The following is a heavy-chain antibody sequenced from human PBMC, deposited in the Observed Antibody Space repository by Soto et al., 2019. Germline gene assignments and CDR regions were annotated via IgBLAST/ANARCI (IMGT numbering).Heavy chain of an antibody. V-gene: IGHV4-61*01. CDR3: ARTYCTTTSCQAHGMDV. D-gene: IGHD2-2*01. CDR1: GCSVNSGSYY. Sequence: VQLQESGPGLVKPSETLFLTCTVSGCSVNSGSYYWTWIRQPPGKGLEWIGYLYYNTNTNYNPSLKSRVTISVDTSKNQFSLKLSSVTAADTAVYYCARTYCTTTSCQAHGMDVWGQGTTVTVSS. J-gene: IGHJ6*02. CDR2: LYYNTNT.